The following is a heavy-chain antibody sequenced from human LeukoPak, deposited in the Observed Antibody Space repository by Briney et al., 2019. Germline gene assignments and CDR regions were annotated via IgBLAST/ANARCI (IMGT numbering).Heavy chain of an antibody. CDR1: GGSISSYY. D-gene: IGHD3-10*01. J-gene: IGHJ4*02. V-gene: IGHV4-59*01. Sequence: SETLSLTCTVSGGSISSYYWSWIRQPPGKGPEWIGYIYYSGSTNYNPSLKSRVTISVDTSKNQFSLKLSSVTAADTAVYYCARGGVGIPFGYWGQGTLVTVSS. CDR2: IYYSGST. CDR3: ARGGVGIPFGY.